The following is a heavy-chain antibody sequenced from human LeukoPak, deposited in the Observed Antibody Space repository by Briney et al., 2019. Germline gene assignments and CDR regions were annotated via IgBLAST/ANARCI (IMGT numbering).Heavy chain of an antibody. J-gene: IGHJ4*02. CDR2: ITPMFDTP. D-gene: IGHD2-2*01. V-gene: IGHV1-69*06. CDR3: ARGICTTTTCYHIDY. Sequence: SVKVSCKASGGTLSNYAITWVRQVPGQGLEWMGRITPMFDTPKYAQRFQGGATISADKSTSTAYMELSSLRSDDTAVYYCARGICTTTTCYHIDYWGQGTLVTVSS. CDR1: GGTLSNYA.